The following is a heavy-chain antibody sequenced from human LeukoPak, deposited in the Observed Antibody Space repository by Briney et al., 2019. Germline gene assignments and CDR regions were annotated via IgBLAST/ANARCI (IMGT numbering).Heavy chain of an antibody. D-gene: IGHD2/OR15-2a*01. CDR1: GFTFSSYE. V-gene: IGHV3-48*03. CDR2: ISSSGSTI. J-gene: IGHJ6*03. CDR3: GASFLFSKNNYYYYYMDV. Sequence: PGGSLRLSCAASGFTFSSYEMNWVRQAPGKGLEWVSYISSSGSTIYYADSVKGRFTISRDNAKNSLYLQMNSLRAEDTAVYYCGASFLFSKNNYYYYYMDVWGKGTTVTVSS.